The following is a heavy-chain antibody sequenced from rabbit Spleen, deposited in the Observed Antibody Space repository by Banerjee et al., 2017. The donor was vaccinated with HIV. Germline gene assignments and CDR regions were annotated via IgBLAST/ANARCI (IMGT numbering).Heavy chain of an antibody. CDR3: ARDLVAVIGWNFSL. CDR2: IYAGSSGSA. CDR1: GFSFSSGYD. Sequence: QSLEESGGDLVKPGASLTLTCTASGFSFSSGYDMCWVRQAPGKGLEWIACIYAGSSGSAYYATWAKGRFTISKTSSTTVTLQMTSLTAADTATYFCARDLVAVIGWNFSLWGPGTLVTVS. J-gene: IGHJ4*01. D-gene: IGHD1-1*01. V-gene: IGHV1S40*01.